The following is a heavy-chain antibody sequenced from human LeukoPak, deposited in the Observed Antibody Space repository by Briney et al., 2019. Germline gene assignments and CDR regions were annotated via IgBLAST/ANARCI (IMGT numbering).Heavy chain of an antibody. D-gene: IGHD5-12*01. V-gene: IGHV3-23*01. CDR3: AKGLTPDY. J-gene: IGHJ4*02. CDR2: ISDSGGTT. Sequence: GGSLRLSCAASGFTFSNYAMTWARQAPGKGLEWVSGISDSGGTTYHADSVKGRFIISRDNAKNTLYLEMSSLRAEDTAVYYCAKGLTPDYWGQGTLVTVSS. CDR1: GFTFSNYA.